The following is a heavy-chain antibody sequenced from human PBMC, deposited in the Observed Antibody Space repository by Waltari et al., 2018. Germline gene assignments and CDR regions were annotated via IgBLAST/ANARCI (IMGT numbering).Heavy chain of an antibody. J-gene: IGHJ4*02. V-gene: IGHV4-34*01. CDR1: GGSFSGYY. CDR2: INHSGST. Sequence: QVQLQQWGAGLLKPSETLSLTCAVYGGSFSGYYWSWLRQPPGKGLEWIGEINHSGSTNYNPSLKSRVTISVDTSKNQFSLKLSSVTAADTAVYYCASIAARRLRKNFDYWGQGTLVTVSS. CDR3: ASIAARRLRKNFDY. D-gene: IGHD6-6*01.